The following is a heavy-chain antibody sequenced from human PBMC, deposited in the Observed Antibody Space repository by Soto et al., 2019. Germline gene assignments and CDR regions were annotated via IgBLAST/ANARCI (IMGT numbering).Heavy chain of an antibody. J-gene: IGHJ6*02. V-gene: IGHV1-46*01. CDR3: ARDRCSGGSCYHNYYYYGMDV. CDR1: GYTFTSYY. D-gene: IGHD2-15*01. CDR2: INPSGGST. Sequence: ASVKVSCNASGYTFTSYYMHLVRQAPGQGLEWMGIINPSGGSTSYAQKFQGRVTMTRDTSTSTVYMELSSLRSEDTAVYYCARDRCSGGSCYHNYYYYGMDVWGQGTTVTVSS.